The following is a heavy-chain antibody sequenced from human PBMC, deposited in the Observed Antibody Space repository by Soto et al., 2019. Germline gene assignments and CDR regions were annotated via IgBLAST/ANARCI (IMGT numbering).Heavy chain of an antibody. CDR2: ISYDGSKK. J-gene: IGHJ4*02. Sequence: QVQLVESGGGVVQPGRSLRLSCAASGFTFSSYAMHWVRQAPGKGLEWVAVISYDGSKKYYADSVKGRFTISRDNSKNTLYLQMNSLRAEDTAVYYCARGGYSYGSPDYWGQGTLVTVSS. V-gene: IGHV3-30-3*01. CDR1: GFTFSSYA. CDR3: ARGGYSYGSPDY. D-gene: IGHD5-18*01.